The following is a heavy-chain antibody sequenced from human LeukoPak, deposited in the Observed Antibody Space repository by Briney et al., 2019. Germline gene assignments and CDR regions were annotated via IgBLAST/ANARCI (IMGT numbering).Heavy chain of an antibody. V-gene: IGHV1-2*02. CDR1: GYTFTGYF. D-gene: IGHD2-2*01. CDR3: ASSIVYCSSTSCYFN. J-gene: IGHJ4*02. Sequence: ASVKVSCTASGYTFTGYFMHWVRQAPGQGLEWMGWINPNSGGTNYAQKLQGRVTMTRDTSISTAYMELSRLRSYDTAVYYCASSIVYCSSTSCYFNWGQGTLVTVSS. CDR2: INPNSGGT.